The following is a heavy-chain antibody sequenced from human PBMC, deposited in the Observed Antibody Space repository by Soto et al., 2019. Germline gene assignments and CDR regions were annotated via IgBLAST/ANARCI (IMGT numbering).Heavy chain of an antibody. Sequence: LRLSCAASGFNFRNYAMNWVRQAPGKGLEWVSGTSGSGAGIHYADSVNGRFSISRDNSKSKLYLQMNSLRAEDTAVYYCAKSYGDYGARNSHYYGMDVCGQGTTVTVSS. CDR3: AKSYGDYGARNSHYYGMDV. V-gene: IGHV3-23*01. J-gene: IGHJ6*02. CDR1: GFNFRNYA. D-gene: IGHD4-17*01. CDR2: TSGSGAGI.